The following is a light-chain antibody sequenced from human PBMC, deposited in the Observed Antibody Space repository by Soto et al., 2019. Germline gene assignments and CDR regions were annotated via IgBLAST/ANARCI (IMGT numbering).Light chain of an antibody. CDR1: SSDVGGYNY. J-gene: IGLJ1*01. CDR3: CSYAGSNNYV. CDR2: DVY. Sequence: QSALTQPPSASGSPGQSVTISCTGSSSDVGGYNYVSWYQQHPGKAPKLMIYDVYKRPSGVPGRFSGSKSGNTASLTVSGLQAEDEADYYCCSYAGSNNYVFGTGTKLTVL. V-gene: IGLV2-8*01.